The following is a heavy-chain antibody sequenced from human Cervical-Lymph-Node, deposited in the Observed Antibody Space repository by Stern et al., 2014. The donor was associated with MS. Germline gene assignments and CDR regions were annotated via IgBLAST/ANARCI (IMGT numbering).Heavy chain of an antibody. Sequence: QVQLGQSGAEVKKPGASVKVSCKASGYSFTGYYMHWLRQAPGYGLEWMGWIDPDSGGTKFAQAFQGRVTRTSEASTDTVYLALTGLRPNDTAVYFCARDSPFGVTPGTHAFDFWGQGTMVTVSS. CDR2: IDPDSGGT. D-gene: IGHD2-21*02. CDR1: GYSFTGYY. CDR3: ARDSPFGVTPGTHAFDF. V-gene: IGHV1-2*02. J-gene: IGHJ3*01.